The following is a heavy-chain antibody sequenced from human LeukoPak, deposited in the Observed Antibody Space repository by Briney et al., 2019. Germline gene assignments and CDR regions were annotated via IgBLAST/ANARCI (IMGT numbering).Heavy chain of an antibody. J-gene: IGHJ5*02. CDR2: IIPIFGTA. Sequence: ASVKVSCKAYGGTFSSYAISWVRQAPGQGLEWMGGIIPIFGTANYAQKFQGRVTITTDESTSTAYMELSSLRSEDTAVYYCARGRYCSSTSCYNWFDPWGQGTLVTVSS. V-gene: IGHV1-69*05. CDR1: GGTFSSYA. D-gene: IGHD2-2*01. CDR3: ARGRYCSSTSCYNWFDP.